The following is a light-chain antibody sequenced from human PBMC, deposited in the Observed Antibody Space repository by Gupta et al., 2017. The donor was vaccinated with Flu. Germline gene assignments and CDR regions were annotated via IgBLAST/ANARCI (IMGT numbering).Light chain of an antibody. V-gene: IGKV2-28*01. CDR2: MAS. CDR1: SLLHSNGVNY. Sequence: SLLHSNGVNYLFGYLQQSGQSPPILIDMASTRASGVPARFCGSRSCTDFTPNIIRVEAADVGVYYCMQDLQGSPLTFGRGTKVEIK. J-gene: IGKJ1*01. CDR3: MQDLQGSPLT.